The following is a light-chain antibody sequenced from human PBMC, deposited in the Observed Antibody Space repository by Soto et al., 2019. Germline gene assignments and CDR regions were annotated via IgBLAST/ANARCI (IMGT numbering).Light chain of an antibody. Sequence: QSVLAQPPSVSGLPGQSVTISCTGTSPYXVSYNRVXWYQQPPGTXPKLIIYKXSKRPSGVAKRFSGSKSGNTSSLTVSGLQAQDEADFYCSSYTSRSTDVFGPGTKVTVL. CDR3: SSYTSRSTDV. J-gene: IGLJ1*01. V-gene: IGLV2-18*02. CDR2: KXS. CDR1: SPYXVSYNR.